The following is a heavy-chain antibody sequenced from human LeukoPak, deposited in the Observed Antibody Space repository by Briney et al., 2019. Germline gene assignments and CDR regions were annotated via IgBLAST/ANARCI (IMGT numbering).Heavy chain of an antibody. CDR3: ARVGEMATIGH. V-gene: IGHV1-69*05. J-gene: IGHJ4*02. Sequence: SVKVSCKASGGTFSSYAISWVRQAPGQGLEWMGGIIPIFGTANYAQKLQGRVTMTTDTSTSTAYMELRSLRSDDTAVYYCARVGEMATIGHWGQGTLVTVSS. CDR2: IIPIFGTA. CDR1: GGTFSSYA. D-gene: IGHD5-24*01.